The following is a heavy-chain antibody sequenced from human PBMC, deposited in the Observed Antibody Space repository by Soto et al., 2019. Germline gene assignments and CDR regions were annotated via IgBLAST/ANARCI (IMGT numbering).Heavy chain of an antibody. CDR1: GGSISSYY. J-gene: IGHJ6*03. D-gene: IGHD4-17*01. CDR2: IYYSGST. V-gene: IGHV4-59*01. Sequence: SETLSLTCTVSGGSISSYYWSWIRQPPGKGLEWIGYIYYSGSTNYNPSLKSRVAISVDTSKNQFSLKLSSVTAADTAVYYCASSFHDYGDYYYYYYMDVWGKGTTVTVSS. CDR3: ASSFHDYGDYYYYYYMDV.